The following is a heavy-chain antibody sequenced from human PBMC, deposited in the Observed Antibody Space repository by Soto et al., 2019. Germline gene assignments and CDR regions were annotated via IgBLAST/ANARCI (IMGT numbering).Heavy chain of an antibody. V-gene: IGHV4-31*03. J-gene: IGHJ5*02. CDR2: IYYSGST. CDR3: ASQEYYYGSGGRYGFDP. Sequence: SETLSLTCTVSGGSISSGGYYWSWIRQHPGKGLEWIGYIYYSGSTYYNPSLKSRVTISVDTSKNQFSLKLSPVTAADTAVYYCASQEYYYGSGGRYGFDPWGQGTLVTVSS. CDR1: GGSISSGGYY. D-gene: IGHD3-10*01.